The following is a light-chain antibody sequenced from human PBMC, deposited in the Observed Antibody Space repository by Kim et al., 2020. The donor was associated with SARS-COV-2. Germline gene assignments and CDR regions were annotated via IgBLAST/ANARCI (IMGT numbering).Light chain of an antibody. CDR1: NVGSTT. J-gene: IGLJ3*02. V-gene: IGLV3-21*04. Sequence: APGRTARMTCGESNVGSTTVHWYQQRPGQAPSLLIYYDNRRPSGVPERFSGSNSGNMATLAISRVEAGDDAVYYCQVWDRSSDQPVFGGGTKLTVL. CDR3: QVWDRSSDQPV. CDR2: YDN.